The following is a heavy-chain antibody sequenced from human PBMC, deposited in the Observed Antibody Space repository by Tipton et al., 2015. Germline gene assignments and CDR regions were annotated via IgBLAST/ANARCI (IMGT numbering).Heavy chain of an antibody. CDR2: IYYSGST. V-gene: IGHV4-39*02. J-gene: IGHJ6*02. D-gene: IGHD1-14*01. Sequence: TLSLTCPVSGGSVSRGIYYWNWIRQPPGKGLEWIGNIYYSGSTYYNPSLNSRVTISIDTSRNQFSLKLSSVTAADTAVYYCARDFPPYRYYAMDVWGQGTPVTVSS. CDR1: GGSVSRGIYY. CDR3: ARDFPPYRYYAMDV.